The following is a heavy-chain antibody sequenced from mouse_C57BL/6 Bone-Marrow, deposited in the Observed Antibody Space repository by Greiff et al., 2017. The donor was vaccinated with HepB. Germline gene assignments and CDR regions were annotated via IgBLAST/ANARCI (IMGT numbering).Heavy chain of an antibody. CDR2: IWRGGST. CDR1: GFSLTSYG. J-gene: IGHJ1*03. V-gene: IGHV2-5*01. Sequence: VQLQESGPGLVQPSQSLSITCTVSGFSLTSYGVHWVRQSPGKGLEWLGVIWRGGSTDYNAAFMSRLSITKDNSKSQVFFKMNSLQADDTAIYYCAKEGDYGSSYGYFDVWGTGTTVTVSS. CDR3: AKEGDYGSSYGYFDV. D-gene: IGHD1-1*01.